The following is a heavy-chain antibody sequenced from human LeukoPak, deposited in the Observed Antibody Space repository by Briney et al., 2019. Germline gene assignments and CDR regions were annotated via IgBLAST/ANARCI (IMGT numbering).Heavy chain of an antibody. CDR2: ISYDGSNK. J-gene: IGHJ6*02. CDR3: ARASEYYYDSSGYYPPYYYYGMDV. Sequence: GGSLRLSCAASGFTFSSYAMHWVRQAPGKGLEWVAVISYDGSNKYYADSVKGRFTISRDNAKNSLYLQMNSLRAEDTAVYYCARASEYYYDSSGYYPPYYYYGMDVWGQGTTVTVSS. D-gene: IGHD3-22*01. V-gene: IGHV3-30-3*01. CDR1: GFTFSSYA.